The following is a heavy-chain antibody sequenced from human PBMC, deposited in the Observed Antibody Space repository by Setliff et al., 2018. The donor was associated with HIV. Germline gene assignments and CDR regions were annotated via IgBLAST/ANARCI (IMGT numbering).Heavy chain of an antibody. Sequence: PSETLSLTCEVSGGSISNYYGSWIRQPAGKGLEWIGRIFSSGNTYYNPSLKSRVTMSVDTSKNQFSLNLNSVTAADTAIYYCARAPFPVAGFDYFDHWGQGTQVTVSS. D-gene: IGHD6-19*01. CDR2: IFSSGNT. CDR1: GGSISNYY. V-gene: IGHV4-4*07. CDR3: ARAPFPVAGFDYFDH. J-gene: IGHJ4*02.